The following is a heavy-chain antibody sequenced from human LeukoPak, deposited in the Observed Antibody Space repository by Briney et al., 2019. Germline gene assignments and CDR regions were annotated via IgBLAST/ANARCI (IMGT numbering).Heavy chain of an antibody. Sequence: PSETLSLTCAVYGGSFSGYYWSWIRQPPGNGLEWIGEINHSGSTNYNPSLKSRVTISVDTSKNQFSLKLSSVTAADTAVYYCARVGGYKAIDYWGQGTLVTVSS. CDR1: GGSFSGYY. D-gene: IGHD5-18*01. J-gene: IGHJ4*02. CDR2: INHSGST. V-gene: IGHV4-34*01. CDR3: ARVGGYKAIDY.